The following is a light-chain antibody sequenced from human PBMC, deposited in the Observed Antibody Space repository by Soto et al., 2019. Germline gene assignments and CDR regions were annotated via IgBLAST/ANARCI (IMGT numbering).Light chain of an antibody. J-gene: IGLJ1*01. CDR2: EGS. Sequence: QSVLTQPASVSGSPGQSITISCTGTSSDVGSYNLVSWYQQHPGKAPKLMIYEGSKRPSGVSNRFSGSKSGNTASLTISGLQAEDEDDYYCCSYAGSSTFYVFGTGPKLTVL. CDR3: CSYAGSSTFYV. CDR1: SSDVGSYNL. V-gene: IGLV2-23*01.